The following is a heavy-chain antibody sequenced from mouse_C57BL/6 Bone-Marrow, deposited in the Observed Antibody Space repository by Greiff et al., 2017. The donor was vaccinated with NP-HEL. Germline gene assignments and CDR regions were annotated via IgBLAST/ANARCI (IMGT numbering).Heavy chain of an antibody. CDR1: GFTFSSYG. CDR3: ARDPLYYYGSSPYAMDY. Sequence: EVQLVESGGDLVKPGGSLKLSCAASGFTFSSYGMSWVRQTPDKRLEWVATISSGGSYTYYPDSVKGRFPISRDNAKNTLYLQMSSLKSEDTAMYYCARDPLYYYGSSPYAMDYWGQGTSVTVSS. CDR2: ISSGGSYT. D-gene: IGHD1-1*01. V-gene: IGHV5-6*01. J-gene: IGHJ4*01.